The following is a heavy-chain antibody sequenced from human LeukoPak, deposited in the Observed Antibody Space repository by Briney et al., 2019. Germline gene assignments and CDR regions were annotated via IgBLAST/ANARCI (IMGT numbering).Heavy chain of an antibody. CDR2: IYYSGST. D-gene: IGHD3-10*01. CDR3: ATASYGSGILFDY. V-gene: IGHV4-30-4*01. J-gene: IGHJ4*02. CDR1: GGSISSGDYY. Sequence: SQTLSLTCTVSGGSISSGDYYWSWIRQPPGKGLEWIGYIYYSGSTYYNPSLKSRVTISVDTSKNQSSLKLSSVTAADTAVYYCATASYGSGILFDYWGQGTLVTVSS.